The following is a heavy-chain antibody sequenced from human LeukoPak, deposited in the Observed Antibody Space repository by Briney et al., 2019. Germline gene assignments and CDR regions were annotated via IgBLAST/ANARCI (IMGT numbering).Heavy chain of an antibody. CDR2: IWYDGSNK. CDR3: ARDPYSSSWYFDH. J-gene: IGHJ4*02. CDR1: GFTFSSYG. V-gene: IGHV3-33*01. Sequence: GGSLRLSCAASGFTFSSYGMHWVRQAPGKGLEWVAVIWYDGSNKYYADSVKGRFTISRDNSKNTLYLQMNSLRAEDTAVYYCARDPYSSSWYFDHWGQGTLVTVSS. D-gene: IGHD6-13*01.